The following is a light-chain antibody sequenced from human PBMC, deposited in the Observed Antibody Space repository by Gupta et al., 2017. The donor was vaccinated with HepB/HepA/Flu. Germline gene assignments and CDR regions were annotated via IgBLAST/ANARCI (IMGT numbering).Light chain of an antibody. J-gene: IGKJ4*01. CDR3: QQKGNLPLT. CDR2: AVS. V-gene: IGKV1-33*01. CDR1: QDIRYY. Sequence: DIQMTQSPTALSASVGDRVTISCQASQDIRYYLNWYQQKPGKAPKLLIYAVSNLTTGVPSRFTGSCSGTDFTFTIRRLQPEDIATYSCQQKGNLPLTFGRGTKV.